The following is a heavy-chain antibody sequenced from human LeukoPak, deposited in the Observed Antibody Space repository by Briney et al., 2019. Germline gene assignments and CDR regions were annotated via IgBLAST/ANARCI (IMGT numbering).Heavy chain of an antibody. J-gene: IGHJ4*02. CDR2: ISSSSSTI. CDR1: GFTFSSYS. D-gene: IGHD4-11*01. CDR3: ASETTLFDY. V-gene: IGHV3-48*04. Sequence: GGSLRLSCAASGFTFSSYSMNWVRQAPGKGLEWVSYISSSSSTIYYADSVKGRFTISRDNAKNSLYLQMNSLRAEDTAVYYCASETTLFDYWGQGTLVTVSS.